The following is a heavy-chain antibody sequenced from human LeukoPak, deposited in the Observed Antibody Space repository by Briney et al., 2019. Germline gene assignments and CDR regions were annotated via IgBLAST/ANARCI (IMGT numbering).Heavy chain of an antibody. J-gene: IGHJ5*02. V-gene: IGHV4-39*07. D-gene: IGHD3-10*01. CDR3: AREVIGDLGNWFDP. CDR2: IYYSGTT. CDR1: GGSIDSSSYY. Sequence: PSETLSLTCIVSGGSIDSSSYYWGWIRQPPGKGLEWIGSIYYSGTTYYKPSLTSRVTISVDRSKNQFSLRLSSVTAADTAVYYCAREVIGDLGNWFDPWGQGTLVTVSS.